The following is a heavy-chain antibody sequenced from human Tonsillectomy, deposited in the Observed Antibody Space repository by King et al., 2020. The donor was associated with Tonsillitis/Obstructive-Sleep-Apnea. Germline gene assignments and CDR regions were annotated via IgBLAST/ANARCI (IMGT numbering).Heavy chain of an antibody. J-gene: IGHJ4*02. CDR3: IHTDGGHTYGPFDY. CDR1: GFSLSTTGVG. V-gene: IGHV2-5*02. CDR2: IYWDYDK. D-gene: IGHD5-18*01. Sequence: ITLKESGPTLVKPTQTLTLTCTFSGFSLSTTGVGVGWIRQPPGKALEWLALIYWDYDKRYSPSLKSRLTITKDTSKNQVGFTMTNMDPVDTATYFCIHTDGGHTYGPFDYWGQGALVTVSS.